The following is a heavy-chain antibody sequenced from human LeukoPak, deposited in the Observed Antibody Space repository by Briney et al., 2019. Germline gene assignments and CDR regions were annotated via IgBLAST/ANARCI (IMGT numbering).Heavy chain of an antibody. CDR1: GYSFTSYW. D-gene: IGHD2-2*02. V-gene: IGHV5-51*07. CDR3: ARRGKSCSSTTCYTRDWFDP. CDR2: IYPGDSDT. J-gene: IGHJ5*02. Sequence: GESLKISCKGSGYSFTSYWIGWVHQMPGKGLEWMGIIYPGDSDTRYSPSFQGQVTISADKSSSIAYLQWSSLRASDTAMYYCARRGKSCSSTTCYTRDWFDPWGQGTLVTVSS.